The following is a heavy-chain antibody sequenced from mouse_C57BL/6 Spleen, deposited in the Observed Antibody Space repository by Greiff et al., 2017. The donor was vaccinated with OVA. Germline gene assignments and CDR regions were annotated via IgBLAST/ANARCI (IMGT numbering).Heavy chain of an antibody. CDR2: INYDGSST. J-gene: IGHJ1*03. CDR1: GFTFSDYY. Sequence: EVMLVESEGGLVQPGSSMKLSCTASGFTFSDYYMAWVRQVPEKGLEWVANINYDGSSTYYLDSLKSRFIISRDNAKNILYLQMSSLKSEDTATYYCAKSPYFDVWGTGTTVTVSS. CDR3: AKSPYFDV. V-gene: IGHV5-16*01.